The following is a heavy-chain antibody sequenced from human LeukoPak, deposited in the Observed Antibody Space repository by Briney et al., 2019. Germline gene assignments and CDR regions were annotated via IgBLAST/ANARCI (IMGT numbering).Heavy chain of an antibody. Sequence: ASVKVSCKASGYTFTGYYMHWVRQAPGQGLEWMGWINPNSGGTNYAQKFQGRVTMTRDTSISTAYMELSRLRSDDTAVYYCARITIFGVAKSDDYWGQGTLVTVSS. CDR1: GYTFTGYY. CDR3: ARITIFGVAKSDDY. V-gene: IGHV1-2*02. CDR2: INPNSGGT. D-gene: IGHD3-3*01. J-gene: IGHJ4*02.